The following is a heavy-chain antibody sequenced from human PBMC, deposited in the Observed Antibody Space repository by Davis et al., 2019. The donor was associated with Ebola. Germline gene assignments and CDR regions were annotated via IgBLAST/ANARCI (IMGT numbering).Heavy chain of an antibody. Sequence: GESLKISCAASGFTFSSYDMHWVRQVTGKGLEWVSAIGTAGDTYYPGSVKGRFTISRENAKNSLYLQMNSLRAGDTAVYYCAKGDRTTLYYDTGDDYWGQGTLVTVSS. D-gene: IGHD3-22*01. CDR3: AKGDRTTLYYDTGDDY. J-gene: IGHJ4*02. CDR1: GFTFSSYD. CDR2: IGTAGDT. V-gene: IGHV3-13*01.